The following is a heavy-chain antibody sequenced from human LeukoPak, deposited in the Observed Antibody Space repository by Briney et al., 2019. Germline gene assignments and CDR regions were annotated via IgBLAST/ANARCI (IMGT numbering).Heavy chain of an antibody. CDR2: VYYSGTT. Sequence: PSETLSLTCNVSGGPINSGYYYWGWIRQPPGKGLEWIGSVYYSGTTYSNAALKSQVSISIDTSKNQFSLKLTSVTAADTAVYYCARQTGSGLFILPGGQGTLVTVSS. CDR3: ARQTGSGLFILP. CDR1: GGPINSGYYY. D-gene: IGHD3/OR15-3a*01. J-gene: IGHJ4*02. V-gene: IGHV4-39*01.